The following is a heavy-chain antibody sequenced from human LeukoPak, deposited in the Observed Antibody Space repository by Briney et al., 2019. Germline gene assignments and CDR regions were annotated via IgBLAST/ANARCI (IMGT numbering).Heavy chain of an antibody. CDR1: GITFSTYA. Sequence: GGSLRLSCAASGITFSTYAMTWVRQAPGKGLVWVSRINSDGSSTSYADSVKGRFTISRDNAKNTLYLQMNSLRAEDTAVYYCAKQWLGIFDPWGQGTLVTVSS. V-gene: IGHV3-74*01. J-gene: IGHJ5*02. CDR2: INSDGSST. D-gene: IGHD6-19*01. CDR3: AKQWLGIFDP.